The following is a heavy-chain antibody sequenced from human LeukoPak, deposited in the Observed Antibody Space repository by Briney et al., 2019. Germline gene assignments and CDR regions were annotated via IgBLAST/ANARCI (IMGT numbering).Heavy chain of an antibody. V-gene: IGHV1-69*05. J-gene: IGHJ4*02. D-gene: IGHD3-3*01. CDR3: ARARFLEWFSQDY. Sequence: ASVKVSCKASGGTFSSYAISWVRQAPGQGLEWLRRIIPIFGSANYAQKFQGGVTITTDESTSTADMELSSLRSEDTAVYYCARARFLEWFSQDYRGQGTLVAVSS. CDR2: IIPIFGSA. CDR1: GGTFSSYA.